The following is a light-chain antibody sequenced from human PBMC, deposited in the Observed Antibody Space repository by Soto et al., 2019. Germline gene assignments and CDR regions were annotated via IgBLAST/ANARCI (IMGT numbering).Light chain of an antibody. CDR2: GAS. V-gene: IGKV3-20*01. J-gene: IGKJ3*01. CDR3: QQYGSSYT. Sequence: EIVLTQSPGTLSLSAGERATLSCRASQSVNNNYLAWYQQKPGQPPRLLIYGASSRAIGIPDRFSGGGSGTDFTLTISRLEPEDFAVYYCQQYGSSYTFGPGTKVDIK. CDR1: QSVNNNY.